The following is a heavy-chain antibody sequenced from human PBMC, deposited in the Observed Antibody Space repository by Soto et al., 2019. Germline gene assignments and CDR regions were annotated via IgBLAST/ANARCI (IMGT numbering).Heavy chain of an antibody. J-gene: IGHJ4*02. Sequence: PGGSLRLSCAASGFIFSTSSMNWVRQAPGKGLEWISYMRSSTNPIYYADSLKGRFTISRDNAKNSLYLQMNNLRDEDTAVYYCATDRDYALNYWGQAILVTVPS. D-gene: IGHD4-17*01. CDR3: ATDRDYALNY. CDR2: MRSSTNPI. V-gene: IGHV3-48*02. CDR1: GFIFSTSS.